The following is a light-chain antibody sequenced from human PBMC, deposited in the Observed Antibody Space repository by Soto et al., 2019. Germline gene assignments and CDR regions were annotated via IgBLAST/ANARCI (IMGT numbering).Light chain of an antibody. J-gene: IGLJ2*01. CDR2: GVS. V-gene: IGLV2-14*01. CDR1: SSDVGRYNY. Sequence: QSALTQPASVSGSPGQSITFSCTGTSSDVGRYNYVSWYQQHPGKAPKLMIYGVSNRPSGVSNRFSGSKSGNTASLTISGLQAEDEADYYCSSYTSSSTLLFGGGTKLTVL. CDR3: SSYTSSSTLL.